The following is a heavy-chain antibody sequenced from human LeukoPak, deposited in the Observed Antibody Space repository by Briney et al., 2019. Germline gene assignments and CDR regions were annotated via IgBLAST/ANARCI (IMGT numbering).Heavy chain of an antibody. CDR3: ARGLGGPTVTTQRVDLIYHYYYMDV. J-gene: IGHJ6*03. CDR2: MNPNSGNT. V-gene: IGHV1-8*01. D-gene: IGHD4-17*01. Sequence: ASVKVSCKASGYTFTSYDINWVRQATGQGLEWMGWMNPNSGNTGYAQKFQGRVTMTRNTSISTAYMELSSLRSEDTAVYYCARGLGGPTVTTQRVDLIYHYYYMDVWGKGTTVTVSS. CDR1: GYTFTSYD.